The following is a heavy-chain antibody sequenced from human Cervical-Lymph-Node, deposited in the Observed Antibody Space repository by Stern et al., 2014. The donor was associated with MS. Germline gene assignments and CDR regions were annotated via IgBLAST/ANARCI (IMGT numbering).Heavy chain of an antibody. Sequence: EVQLVESGGGLVKPGGSLRLSCAASGFTFSSYSMNCVLQAPGKGLEWVSSISTSSSYIYYADSVKGRFTISRDNAKNSLYLQMNSLRAEDTAVYYCARDRLNDFWSNYVPGEYYYYYGMDVWGQGTTVTVSS. CDR3: ARDRLNDFWSNYVPGEYYYYYGMDV. CDR2: ISTSSSYI. V-gene: IGHV3-21*01. J-gene: IGHJ6*02. CDR1: GFTFSSYS. D-gene: IGHD3-3*01.